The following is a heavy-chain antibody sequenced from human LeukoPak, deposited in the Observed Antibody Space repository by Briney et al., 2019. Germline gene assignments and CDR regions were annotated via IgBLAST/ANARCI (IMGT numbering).Heavy chain of an antibody. V-gene: IGHV4-34*01. Sequence: SETLSLTCAVSGGSFSGHYWSWIRQSPGEGLEWIGEIDHSGNTNYNPSLKGRLTISVDTSKSQFSLRLSSVTAADTAVYFCARIYGDSSGIDYWGQGTLVTVSS. CDR2: IDHSGNT. D-gene: IGHD3-22*01. J-gene: IGHJ4*02. CDR3: ARIYGDSSGIDY. CDR1: GGSFSGHY.